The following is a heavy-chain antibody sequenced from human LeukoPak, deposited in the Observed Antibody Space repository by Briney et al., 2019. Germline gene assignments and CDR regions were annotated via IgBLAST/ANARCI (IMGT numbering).Heavy chain of an antibody. CDR1: GGTFSSYA. J-gene: IGHJ4*02. CDR3: ARRAISYDSSGYYSYYFDY. CDR2: IIPIFGTA. D-gene: IGHD3-22*01. V-gene: IGHV1-69*13. Sequence: ASVKVSCKASGGTFSSYAISWVRQAPGQGLEWMGGIIPIFGTANYAQKFQGRVTITADESTSTAYMELSSLRSEDTAVYYCARRAISYDSSGYYSYYFDYWGQGTLVTVSS.